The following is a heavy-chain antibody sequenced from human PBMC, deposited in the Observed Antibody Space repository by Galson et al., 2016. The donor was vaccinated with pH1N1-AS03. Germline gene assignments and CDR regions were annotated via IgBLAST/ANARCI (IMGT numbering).Heavy chain of an antibody. J-gene: IGHJ4*02. V-gene: IGHV3-21*01. CDR2: ISSSSRFI. D-gene: IGHD3-22*01. Sequence: SLRLSCAASGFTFSTYTMDWVRQAPGKGLEWVAYISSSSRFIYYADAVQGRFTISKDSPKNSVYLHMNGLRAEDTAVYYCARDGGYSSGWIDFWGQGTLVSVSS. CDR3: ARDGGYSSGWIDF. CDR1: GFTFSTYT.